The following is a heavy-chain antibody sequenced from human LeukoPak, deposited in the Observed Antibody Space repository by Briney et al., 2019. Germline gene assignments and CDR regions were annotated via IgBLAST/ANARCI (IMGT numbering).Heavy chain of an antibody. CDR2: ISYDGSNK. D-gene: IGHD3-10*01. V-gene: IGHV3-30*03. J-gene: IGHJ4*02. Sequence: PGGSLRLSCAASGFTFSSYGIHWVRQAPGKGLEWVAVISYDGSNKYYADSVKGRFTISRDNSKNTLYLQMNSLRAEDTAVYYCASEVLWFGEWGTPFDYWGQGTLVTVSS. CDR1: GFTFSSYG. CDR3: ASEVLWFGEWGTPFDY.